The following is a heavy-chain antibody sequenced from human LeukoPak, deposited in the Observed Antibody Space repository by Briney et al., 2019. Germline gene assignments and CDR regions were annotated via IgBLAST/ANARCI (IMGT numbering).Heavy chain of an antibody. J-gene: IGHJ4*02. V-gene: IGHV3-23*01. CDR1: GFTFSTYA. D-gene: IGHD2-8*01. CDR2: ITDSGGNT. Sequence: PGGSLRLSCTASGFTFSTYAMSWVRQAPGKGLEWVSAITDSGGNTYYAAPVKGRFTISRDNSKNTLYLQMNSLRAEDTAVYYCARAGHCTNGICYTADFDYWAREPWSPSPQ. CDR3: ARAGHCTNGICYTADFDY.